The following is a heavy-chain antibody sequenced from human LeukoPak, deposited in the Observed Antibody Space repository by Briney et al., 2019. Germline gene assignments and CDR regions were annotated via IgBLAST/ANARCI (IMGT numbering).Heavy chain of an antibody. Sequence: SETLSLTCAVYGGSFSGYYWSWIRQPPGMGLEWVGEINHSGSTNYNPSLKSRVTISVDTSKNQFSLKLSSVTAADTAVYYCARGRGATIPFPPDYWGQGTLVTVSS. CDR2: INHSGST. J-gene: IGHJ4*02. D-gene: IGHD5-12*01. CDR1: GGSFSGYY. V-gene: IGHV4-34*01. CDR3: ARGRGATIPFPPDY.